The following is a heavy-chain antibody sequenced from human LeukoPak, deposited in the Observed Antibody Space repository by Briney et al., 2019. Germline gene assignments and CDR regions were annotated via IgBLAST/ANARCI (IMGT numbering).Heavy chain of an antibody. CDR1: GYTFTGYY. D-gene: IGHD3-10*01. V-gene: IGHV1-2*04. CDR2: INPNSGGT. J-gene: IGHJ6*02. CDR3: ARDRRITTVRGALDGMDV. Sequence: SVKVSCKASGYTFTGYYMHWVGQAPGQGLEWMGWINPNSGGTNYAQKFQGWVTMTRDTSISTAYMELSRLRSDDTAVYYCARDRRITTVRGALDGMDVWGQGTTVTVSS.